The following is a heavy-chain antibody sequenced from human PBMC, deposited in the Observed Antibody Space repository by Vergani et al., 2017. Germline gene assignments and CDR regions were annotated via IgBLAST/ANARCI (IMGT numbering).Heavy chain of an antibody. V-gene: IGHV3-9*01. CDR3: AKATEANWGYAFDI. J-gene: IGHJ3*02. D-gene: IGHD7-27*01. CDR2: ISWNSGTI. CDR1: GFTFDDYA. Sequence: EVQLVESGGGLVQPGRSLRLSCAASGFTFDDYAMHWVRQAPGKGLGWVSGISWNSGTIGYADSVKGRFTIYRDNAKNSLHLQMNSLRAEDTALYYCAKATEANWGYAFDIWGQGTMVTVSS.